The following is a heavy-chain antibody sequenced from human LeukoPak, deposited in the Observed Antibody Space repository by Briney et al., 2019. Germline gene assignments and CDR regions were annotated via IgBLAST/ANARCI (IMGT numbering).Heavy chain of an antibody. J-gene: IGHJ4*02. CDR3: ARARGYSYGYYFDY. V-gene: IGHV4-59*12. CDR1: GGSIGSFH. Sequence: SETLSLTCTVSGGSIGSFHWSWIRQPPGQGLEWIGYVYYLGTTYYNPSLHSRVTMSVDTSKNQFSLKLTSVTAADTAVYYCARARGYSYGYYFDYWGQGTLVTVSS. D-gene: IGHD5-18*01. CDR2: VYYLGTT.